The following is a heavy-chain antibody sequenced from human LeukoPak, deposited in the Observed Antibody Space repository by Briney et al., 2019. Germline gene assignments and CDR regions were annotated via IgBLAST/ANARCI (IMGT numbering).Heavy chain of an antibody. Sequence: SQTLSLSCAISGDGVSSNSASWNWIRQSPSRGLKWLGRTFYRSKWYNDYAVSVKSRITINPDTSKNQLSLQLNSVTSEDTAVYYCARGKAVSGSPTSFFDHWGQGMLVTVSS. CDR1: GDGVSSNSAS. V-gene: IGHV6-1*01. CDR3: ARGKAVSGSPTSFFDH. J-gene: IGHJ4*02. CDR2: TFYRSKWYN. D-gene: IGHD6-19*01.